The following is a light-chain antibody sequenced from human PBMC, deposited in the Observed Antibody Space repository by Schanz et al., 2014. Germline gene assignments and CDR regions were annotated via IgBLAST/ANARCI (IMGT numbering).Light chain of an antibody. CDR1: SSNIGSNT. CDR3: AAWDDSLNGGV. Sequence: QSVLTQPPSASGTSGQRVSISCSGSSSNIGSNTVSWYQQLPGSAPKLLIYSNNNRPSGVPDRFSGSKSGTSASLAISGLQSEDEAAFYCAAWDDSLNGGVFGGGTKLTVL. J-gene: IGLJ3*02. V-gene: IGLV1-44*01. CDR2: SNN.